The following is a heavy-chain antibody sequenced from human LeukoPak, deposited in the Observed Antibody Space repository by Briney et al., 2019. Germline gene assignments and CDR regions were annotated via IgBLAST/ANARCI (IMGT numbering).Heavy chain of an antibody. CDR2: IYYNGRT. V-gene: IGHV4-39*05. J-gene: IGHJ4*02. Sequence: RSSETPSLTCTVSGDSLTSSNFYWGWIRQPPGKSLEWIGSIYYNGRTYYNPSLKSRVTIPVDTPNNQFSLNLISVTAADTAMYYCVTTRQTSGWWFDYWGQGTLVTVSS. D-gene: IGHD6-19*01. CDR3: VTTRQTSGWWFDY. CDR1: GDSLTSSNFY.